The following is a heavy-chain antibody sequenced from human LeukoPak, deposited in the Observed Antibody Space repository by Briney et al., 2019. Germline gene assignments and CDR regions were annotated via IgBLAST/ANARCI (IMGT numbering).Heavy chain of an antibody. V-gene: IGHV3-23*01. CDR3: AKAFSNYIWGFDA. J-gene: IGHJ5*02. Sequence: GGSLRLSCAASGFTFSNYGMSWVRQAPGKGLEWVSAISGSGDITYYADSVKGRFTISRDNSKNTLFVQMNSLRVEDTAVYYCAKAFSNYIWGFDAWGQGTLVTVSS. D-gene: IGHD4-11*01. CDR1: GFTFSNYG. CDR2: ISGSGDIT.